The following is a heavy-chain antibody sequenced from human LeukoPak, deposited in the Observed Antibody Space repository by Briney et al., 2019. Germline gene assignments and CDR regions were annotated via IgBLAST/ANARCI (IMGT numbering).Heavy chain of an antibody. Sequence: GVSLRLSCAASGFTFIDYDMHWLRQVIGKGLEWVSAIGIRGDTHYSGSVKGRITITRENAESSLYLQMNSLRAEDTAVYYCARGGIQVSGIDEFDYWGQGTLVTVSS. D-gene: IGHD6-19*01. CDR2: IGIRGDT. CDR1: GFTFIDYD. CDR3: ARGGIQVSGIDEFDY. J-gene: IGHJ4*02. V-gene: IGHV3-13*01.